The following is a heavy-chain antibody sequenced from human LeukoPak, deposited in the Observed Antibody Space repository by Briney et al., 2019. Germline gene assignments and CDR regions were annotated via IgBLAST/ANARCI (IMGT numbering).Heavy chain of an antibody. V-gene: IGHV3-21*01. J-gene: IGHJ4*02. CDR2: ITSGGDYI. CDR1: GFTFSAYD. D-gene: IGHD3-9*01. Sequence: GGSLRLSCAASGFTFSAYDMNWVRQAPGKGLEWVSSITSGGDYIYYADSVKGRFTTSRDNAKNSLSLQLNSLRVEDTAVYYCARGHYDVLAASYKWTPDYWGQGTLVTVSS. CDR3: ARGHYDVLAASYKWTPDY.